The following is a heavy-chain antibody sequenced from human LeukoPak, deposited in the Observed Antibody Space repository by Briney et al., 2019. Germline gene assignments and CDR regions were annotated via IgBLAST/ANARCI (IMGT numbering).Heavy chain of an antibody. CDR2: IKQDGNEK. D-gene: IGHD5-18*01. V-gene: IGHV3-7*01. J-gene: IGHJ4*02. CDR3: ARHLSGVTGYTYGRGIDY. Sequence: GGSLRLSCAASGFTFRTYWMSWVRQAPGKGLEWVANIKQDGNEKYYVDSVKGRFTISRDNAKKSLYLQMNSLRAEDTAVYYCARHLSGVTGYTYGRGIDYWGQGTLVTVSS. CDR1: GFTFRTYW.